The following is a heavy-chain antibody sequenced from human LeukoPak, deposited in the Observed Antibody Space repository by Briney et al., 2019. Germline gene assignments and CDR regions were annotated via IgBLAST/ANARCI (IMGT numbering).Heavy chain of an antibody. CDR3: ARPRYSNYFFDY. J-gene: IGHJ4*02. CDR1: GYTFTGYY. CDR2: INPNSGGT. V-gene: IGHV1-2*02. D-gene: IGHD4-11*01. Sequence: ASVKVSCKASGYTFTGYYMHWVRQAPGQGLEWMGWINPNSGGTNYAQKFQGRVTMTRDTSISTAYMELSRLRSDDTAVYYCARPRYSNYFFDYWGQGTLVTVSS.